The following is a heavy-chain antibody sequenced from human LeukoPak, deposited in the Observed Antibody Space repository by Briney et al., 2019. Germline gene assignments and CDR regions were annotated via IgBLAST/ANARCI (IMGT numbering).Heavy chain of an antibody. Sequence: ASVKVSCKASGYTFTGYYMHWVRQAPGQGLEWMGIINPSGGSTTYAQKFQGRVTMTRDKSTSTVCMELSSLRSDDTAVYYCARMDQWGNRKPFDYWGQGTLVTVSS. CDR1: GYTFTGYY. CDR3: ARMDQWGNRKPFDY. J-gene: IGHJ4*02. CDR2: INPSGGST. V-gene: IGHV1-46*01. D-gene: IGHD3-16*01.